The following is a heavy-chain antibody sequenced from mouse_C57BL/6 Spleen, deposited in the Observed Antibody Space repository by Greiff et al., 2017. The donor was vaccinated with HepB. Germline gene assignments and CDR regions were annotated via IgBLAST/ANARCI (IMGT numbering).Heavy chain of an antibody. V-gene: IGHV1-15*01. CDR3: APITTDY. D-gene: IGHD1-1*01. CDR1: GYTFTDYE. J-gene: IGHJ4*01. Sequence: QVHVKQSGAELVRPGASVTLSCKASGYTFTDYEMHWVKQTPVHGLEWIGAIDPETGGTAYNQKFKGKAILTADKSSSTAYMELRSLTSEDSAVYYCAPITTDYWGQGTSVTVSS. CDR2: IDPETGGT.